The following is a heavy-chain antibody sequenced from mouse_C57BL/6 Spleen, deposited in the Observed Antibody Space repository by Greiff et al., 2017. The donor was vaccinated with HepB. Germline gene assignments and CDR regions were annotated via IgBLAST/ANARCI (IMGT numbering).Heavy chain of an antibody. CDR1: GFTFSDYY. Sequence: EVKLMESEGGLVQPGSSMKLSCTASGFTFSDYYMAWVRQVPEKGLEWVANINYDGSSTYYLDSLKSRFIISRDNAKNILYLQMSSLKSEDTATYYCARAGSSYYYAMDYWGQGTSVTVSS. J-gene: IGHJ4*01. V-gene: IGHV5-16*01. CDR2: INYDGSST. CDR3: ARAGSSYYYAMDY. D-gene: IGHD1-1*01.